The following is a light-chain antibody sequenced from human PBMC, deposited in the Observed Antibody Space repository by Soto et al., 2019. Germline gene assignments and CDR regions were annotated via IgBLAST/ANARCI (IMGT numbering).Light chain of an antibody. V-gene: IGKV1-5*03. CDR2: KAS. CDR1: QTISSW. Sequence: DLQMTQSPSTLSGSVGDRVTITCRASQTISSWLAWYQQKPGKAPKLMIYKASTLKSGVPSRFSGSGSGTDFNLTISSLQPDDFATYYSQHYNSYSEAFGEGTKVELK. J-gene: IGKJ1*01. CDR3: QHYNSYSEA.